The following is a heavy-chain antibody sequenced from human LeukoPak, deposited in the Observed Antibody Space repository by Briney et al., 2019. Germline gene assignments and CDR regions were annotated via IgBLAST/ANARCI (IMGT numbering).Heavy chain of an antibody. CDR2: IYYSGST. Sequence: SETLSLTCTVSGGSISSYYWSWIRQPPGKGLEWIGYIYYSGSTNYNPSLKSRVTISVDTSKNQFSPKLSSVTAADTAVYYCARDNYGDYYQSYYYYMDVWGKGTTVTVSS. V-gene: IGHV4-59*12. CDR1: GGSISSYY. J-gene: IGHJ6*03. CDR3: ARDNYGDYYQSYYYYMDV. D-gene: IGHD4-17*01.